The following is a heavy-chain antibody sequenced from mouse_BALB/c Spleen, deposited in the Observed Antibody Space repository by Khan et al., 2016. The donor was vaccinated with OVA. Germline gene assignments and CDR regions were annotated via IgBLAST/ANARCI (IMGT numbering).Heavy chain of an antibody. CDR3: AKGGTANYYAMDY. V-gene: IGHV2-3*01. CDR1: GFSFTSYG. Sequence: VQLQESGPGLVAPSQSLSITCTVSGFSFTSYGVNWVRQPPGKGLEWLGVIWGDGSTNYHSTLMSRLSIRKDNSPSQVFLKLSRLQTDDTATYYCAKGGTANYYAMDYWGQGTSVTVSS. D-gene: IGHD1-2*01. J-gene: IGHJ4*01. CDR2: IWGDGST.